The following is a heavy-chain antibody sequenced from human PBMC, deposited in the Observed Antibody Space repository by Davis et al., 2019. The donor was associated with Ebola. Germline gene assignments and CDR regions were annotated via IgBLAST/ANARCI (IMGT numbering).Heavy chain of an antibody. CDR3: SVYYYDRSGYLPL. Sequence: PSETLSLTCTVSGGSISSGGYYWSWIRQHPGKGLEWIGYIYYSGSTYYNPSLKSRVTMSVDTSKNQFSLKLSSVTAADTAVYYCSVYYYDRSGYLPLWGQGTLVTVSS. V-gene: IGHV4-31*09. D-gene: IGHD3-22*01. J-gene: IGHJ4*02. CDR2: IYYSGST. CDR1: GGSISSGGYY.